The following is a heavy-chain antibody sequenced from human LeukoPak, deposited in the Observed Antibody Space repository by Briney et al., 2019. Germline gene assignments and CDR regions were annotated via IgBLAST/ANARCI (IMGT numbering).Heavy chain of an antibody. J-gene: IGHJ4*02. CDR2: IWDDGSNK. D-gene: IGHD4-17*01. CDR1: GFTFSSYG. V-gene: IGHV3-33*01. Sequence: GGSLRLSCAASGFTFSSYGMHWVREAPGKGLEWVAVIWDDGSNKYYADSVKGRFTISRDNSKNTLYLQMNSLRAEDTAVYYCARHSWPYGDYHKGFDHWAQRPLLPVSS. CDR3: ARHSWPYGDYHKGFDH.